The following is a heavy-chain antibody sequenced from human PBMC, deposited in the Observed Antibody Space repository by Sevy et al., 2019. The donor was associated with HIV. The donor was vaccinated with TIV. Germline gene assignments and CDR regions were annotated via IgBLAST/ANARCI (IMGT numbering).Heavy chain of an antibody. J-gene: IGHJ4*02. CDR1: GFTFSSYV. Sequence: GGSLRLSCAASGFTFSSYVMHCARQAPGKGLESVSAISSTGGNTYYIDSVKGRFTISRDNSKNTLYLQMDSLRVEDMAVYYCVRRGTAGSYDYWGQGALVTVSS. CDR2: ISSTGGNT. D-gene: IGHD1-26*01. V-gene: IGHV3-64*02. CDR3: VRRGTAGSYDY.